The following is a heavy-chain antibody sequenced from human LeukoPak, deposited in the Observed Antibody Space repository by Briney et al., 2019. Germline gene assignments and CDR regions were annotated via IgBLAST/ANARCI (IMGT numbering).Heavy chain of an antibody. Sequence: PGRSLRLSCAASGFTFSSYGMHWVRQAPGKGLEWVAVIWYDGSNKYYADSVKGRFTISRDNSKNTLYLQMNSLRAEDTAVYYCAKDHSVLWFGEFSYFDYWGQGTLVTVSS. CDR1: GFTFSSYG. J-gene: IGHJ4*02. CDR2: IWYDGSNK. CDR3: AKDHSVLWFGEFSYFDY. D-gene: IGHD3-10*01. V-gene: IGHV3-33*06.